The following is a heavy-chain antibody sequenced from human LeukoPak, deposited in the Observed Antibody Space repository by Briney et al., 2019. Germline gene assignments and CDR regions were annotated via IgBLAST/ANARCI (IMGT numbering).Heavy chain of an antibody. CDR1: GGTFSSYA. CDR2: IIPIFGTA. CDR3: ARGPGGSYGDFDY. V-gene: IGHV1-69*13. D-gene: IGHD1-26*01. J-gene: IGHJ4*02. Sequence: ASVKVSCKASGGTFSSYAISWVRQAPGQGLEWMGGIIPIFGTANYAQKFQGRVTITADESTSTAYMELGSLRSEDTAVYYCARGPGGSYGDFDYWGQGTLVTVSS.